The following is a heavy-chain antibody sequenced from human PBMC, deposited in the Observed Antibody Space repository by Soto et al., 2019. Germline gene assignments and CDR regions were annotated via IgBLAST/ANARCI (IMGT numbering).Heavy chain of an antibody. CDR1: GGSISSSSYY. D-gene: IGHD2-15*01. J-gene: IGHJ4*02. V-gene: IGHV4-39*01. CDR3: ASKICSGGSCYFFDY. CDR2: IYYSGST. Sequence: QLQLQESGPGLVKPSETLSLTCTVSGGSISSSSYYWGWIRQPPGKGLEWIGSIYYSGSTYYNPSLKSRFTISVDTSKNQFPLKLSSVTAADTAVYYCASKICSGGSCYFFDYWGQGTLVTVSS.